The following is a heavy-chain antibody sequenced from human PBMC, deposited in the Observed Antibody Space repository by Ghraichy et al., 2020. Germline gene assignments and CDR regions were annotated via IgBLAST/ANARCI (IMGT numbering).Heavy chain of an antibody. CDR2: MNPNSGNT. V-gene: IGHV1-8*01. CDR1: GYTFTSYD. D-gene: IGHD1-26*01. CDR3: ARGDGLVGTTNYFYGMDV. Sequence: ASVKVSSKASGYTFTSYDINWVRQATGQGLEWMGWMNPNSGNTGSAQKFQGRVTMTRNTSISTAYMELSSLRSEDTAVYYCARGDGLVGTTNYFYGMDVWGQGTTVTVSS. J-gene: IGHJ6*02.